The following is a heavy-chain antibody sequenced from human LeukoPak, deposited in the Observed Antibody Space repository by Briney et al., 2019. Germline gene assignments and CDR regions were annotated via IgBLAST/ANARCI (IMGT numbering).Heavy chain of an antibody. CDR2: IYYSGST. V-gene: IGHV4-59*08. CDR3: ARGHYYYGMDV. CDR1: GGSISSYY. J-gene: IGHJ6*02. Sequence: PSETLSLTCTVSGGSISSYYWSWIRQPPGKGLEWIGYIYYSGSTNYNPSLKSRVTTSVDTSKNQFSLKLSSVTAADTAVYYCARGHYYYGMDVWGQGTTVTVSS.